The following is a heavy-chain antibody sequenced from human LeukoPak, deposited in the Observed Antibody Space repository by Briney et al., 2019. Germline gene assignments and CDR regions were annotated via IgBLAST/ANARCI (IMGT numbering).Heavy chain of an antibody. V-gene: IGHV3-23*01. CDR1: GFTFSSYA. J-gene: IGHJ4*02. CDR2: ISGSGGST. D-gene: IGHD2-2*02. Sequence: PGGSLRLSCAASGFTFSSYAMSWVRQAPGKGLEWVSAISGSGGSTYYADSVKGRFTISRDNSKNTLYLQMNSLRAEDTAVYYCAKTLEYQLLYALGYWGQGTLVTVSS. CDR3: AKTLEYQLLYALGY.